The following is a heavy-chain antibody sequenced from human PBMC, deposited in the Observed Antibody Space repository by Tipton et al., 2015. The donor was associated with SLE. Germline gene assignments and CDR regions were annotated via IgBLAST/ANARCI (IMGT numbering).Heavy chain of an antibody. V-gene: IGHV4-59*11. CDR3: ARSDFWSGLDY. CDR1: GGSITSRY. D-gene: IGHD3-3*01. CDR2: IYYSGTT. Sequence: PGLVKPSGTLSLTCTVSGGSITSRYWNWVRQPPGKGLEWIGYIYYSGTTSYNSSLKSRVTISVDSAMNQFSLKVSSVTAADTAVYFCARSDFWSGLDYWGQGALVTVSS. J-gene: IGHJ4*02.